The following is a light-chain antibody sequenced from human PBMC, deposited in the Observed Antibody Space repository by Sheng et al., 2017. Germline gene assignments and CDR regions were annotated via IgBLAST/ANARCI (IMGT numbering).Light chain of an antibody. J-gene: IGKJ1*01. CDR1: HTVNNNY. CDR3: QQYGSSLRT. V-gene: IGKV3-20*01. Sequence: IVLTQSPGTLSLSPGERATLSCRASHTVNNNYLAWFQQKPGQPPRLLIYGASSRATGIPDRFSGSGSGTDFTLTITRLEPEDFAVYYCQQYGSSLRTFGQDQGG. CDR2: GAS.